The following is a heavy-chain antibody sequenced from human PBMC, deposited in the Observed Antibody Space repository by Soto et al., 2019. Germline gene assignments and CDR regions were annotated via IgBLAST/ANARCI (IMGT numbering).Heavy chain of an antibody. CDR2: ISGYNGDT. Sequence: QGHLVQSGAEVKKPGASVKVSCKASSYTFTRYGISCVRQAPGQGLEWMGWISGYNGDTNYAQNLQGRVTMTIDTSTTTAYMELRSLTSDDTAVYYCAKNGQPPYYYYGLDVWGQGTTVTVSS. CDR1: SYTFTRYG. J-gene: IGHJ6*02. CDR3: AKNGQPPYYYYGLDV. D-gene: IGHD2-8*01. V-gene: IGHV1-18*01.